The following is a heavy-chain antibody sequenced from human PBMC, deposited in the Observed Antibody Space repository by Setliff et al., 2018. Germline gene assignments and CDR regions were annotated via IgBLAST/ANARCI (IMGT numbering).Heavy chain of an antibody. Sequence: SGPTLVNPTQTLTLTCTFSGFSLSTSGMCVSWIRQPPGKALEWLARIDRDDDKYYSTSLKTRLTISKDTSKNQVVLTMTNMDPVDTATYYCARTTAMVNKNRECDYWGQGTLVTVS. CDR3: ARTTAMVNKNRECDY. V-gene: IGHV2-70*11. J-gene: IGHJ4*02. D-gene: IGHD5-18*01. CDR2: IDRDDDK. CDR1: GFSLSTSGMC.